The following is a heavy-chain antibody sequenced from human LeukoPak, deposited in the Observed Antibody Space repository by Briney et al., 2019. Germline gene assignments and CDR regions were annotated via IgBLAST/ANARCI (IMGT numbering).Heavy chain of an antibody. CDR3: AGGLLGCRGGSCYPTDY. CDR1: GFTVSSNY. D-gene: IGHD2-15*01. Sequence: GGSLRLSCAASGFTVSSNYMSWVRQAPGKGLEWVSVIYSGGSTYYADSVKGRFTISRDNSKNTLYLQMDSLRAEDTAVYYCAGGLLGCRGGSCYPTDYWGQGTLVTVSS. CDR2: IYSGGST. J-gene: IGHJ4*02. V-gene: IGHV3-66*01.